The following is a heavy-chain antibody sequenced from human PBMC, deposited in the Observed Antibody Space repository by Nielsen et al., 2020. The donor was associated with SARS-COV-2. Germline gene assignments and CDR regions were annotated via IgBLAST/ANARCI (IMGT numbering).Heavy chain of an antibody. Sequence: GGSLRLSCAASGFTFSSYAMHWVRQAPGKGLEWVAVISYDGSNKYYADSVKGRFTISRDNAKNSLYLQMNSLRAEDTALYYCASTNDAFDIWGQGTMVTVSS. CDR2: ISYDGSNK. CDR1: GFTFSSYA. V-gene: IGHV3-30-3*01. CDR3: ASTNDAFDI. J-gene: IGHJ3*02.